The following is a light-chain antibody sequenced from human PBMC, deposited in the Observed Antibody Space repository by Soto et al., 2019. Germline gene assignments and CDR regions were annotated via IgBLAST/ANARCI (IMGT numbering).Light chain of an antibody. V-gene: IGKV3-20*01. CDR2: GAS. CDR1: QSVSSSH. J-gene: IGKJ4*01. CDR3: QRYGTSSLT. Sequence: EIVLTQSPGTLSLSPGERATLSCRASQSVSSSHLAWYQQKPGQAPRLLIYGASTRPTGIPDRFSGSGSGTDFTLTIGRLEPEDLAVYDCQRYGTSSLTFGGGTKVDIK.